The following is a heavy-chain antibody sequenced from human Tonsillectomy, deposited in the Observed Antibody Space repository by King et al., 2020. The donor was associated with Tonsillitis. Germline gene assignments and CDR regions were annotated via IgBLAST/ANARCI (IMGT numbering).Heavy chain of an antibody. J-gene: IGHJ4*02. CDR3: AGSPVADNDDDY. Sequence: VQLVESGAEVKKPGESLRISCKGSGYSFTSYWISWVRPMPGKGLEWMGRMDPRDSYTNYSPSFQGPVTRSADKSISTAYLQWSSLKASDTAMYYCAGSPVADNDDDYWGQGTLVTVSS. CDR1: GYSFTSYW. V-gene: IGHV5-10-1*03. CDR2: MDPRDSYT. D-gene: IGHD6-19*01.